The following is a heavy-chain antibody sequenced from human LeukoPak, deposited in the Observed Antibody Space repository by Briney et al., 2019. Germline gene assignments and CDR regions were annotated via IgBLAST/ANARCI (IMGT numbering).Heavy chain of an antibody. CDR2: INHSGST. V-gene: IGHV4-34*01. CDR3: ARASYDFWSGYYLGY. Sequence: PSETLSLTCAVYGGSFSGYYWSWIRQPPGKGLEWIGEINHSGSTNYNPSLKSRVTISVDTSKNQFSLKLSSVTAADTAVYYCARASYDFWSGYYLGYWGQGTLVTVSS. CDR1: GGSFSGYY. D-gene: IGHD3-3*01. J-gene: IGHJ4*02.